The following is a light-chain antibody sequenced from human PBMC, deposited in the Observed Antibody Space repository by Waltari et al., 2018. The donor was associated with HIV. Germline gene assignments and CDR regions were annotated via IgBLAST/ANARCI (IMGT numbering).Light chain of an antibody. V-gene: IGKV3-20*01. Sequence: IALPHCPVTLPLSPGERAILPCWASQRVTSSHLAWYQQRPGQAPKLLVYCASNRATGIPNRFSGSGSGTDFTLTVSRLEAEDVAVYYCQQYGSTPRTFGQGTKVEIK. J-gene: IGKJ2*01. CDR2: CAS. CDR1: QRVTSSH. CDR3: QQYGSTPRT.